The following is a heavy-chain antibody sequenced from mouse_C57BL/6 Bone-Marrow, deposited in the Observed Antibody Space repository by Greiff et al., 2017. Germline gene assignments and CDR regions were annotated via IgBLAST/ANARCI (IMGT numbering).Heavy chain of an antibody. CDR1: GFSFNTYA. J-gene: IGHJ2*01. CDR2: IRSKSNNYAT. D-gene: IGHD2-3*01. V-gene: IGHV10-1*01. CDR3: VRQEVINGDFDY. Sequence: DVHLVESGGGLVQPKGSLKLSCAASGFSFNTYAMNWVRQAPGKGLEWVARIRSKSNNYATYYADSVKDRFTISRDDSESMLYLQMNNLKTEDTAMYYCVRQEVINGDFDYWGQGTTLTVSS.